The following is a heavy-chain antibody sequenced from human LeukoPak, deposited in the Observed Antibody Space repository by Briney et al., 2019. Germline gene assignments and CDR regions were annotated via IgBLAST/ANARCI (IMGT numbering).Heavy chain of an antibody. CDR2: IYTSGST. Sequence: SETLSLTCTVSGGSISSYYRSWIRQPAGKGLEWIGRIYTSGSTNYNPSLKSRVTMSVDTSKNQFSLKLSSVTAADTAVYYCARTLGYCSSTSCRYYYMDVWGKGTTVTVSS. CDR1: GGSISSYY. CDR3: ARTLGYCSSTSCRYYYMDV. V-gene: IGHV4-4*07. D-gene: IGHD2-2*01. J-gene: IGHJ6*03.